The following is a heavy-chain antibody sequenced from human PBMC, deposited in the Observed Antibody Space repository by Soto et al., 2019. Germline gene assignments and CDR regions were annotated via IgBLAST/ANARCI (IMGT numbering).Heavy chain of an antibody. V-gene: IGHV3-33*01. CDR1: GFTFSSYG. CDR3: AINPVEIVATSNDY. J-gene: IGHJ4*02. D-gene: IGHD5-12*01. CDR2: IWYDGSNK. Sequence: QVQLVESGGGVVQPGRSLRLSCAASGFTFSSYGMHWVRQAPGKGLEWVAVIWYDGSNKYYADSVKGRFTISRDNSKNTLYLQMNSLRAEDTAVYYCAINPVEIVATSNDYWGQGTLVTVSS.